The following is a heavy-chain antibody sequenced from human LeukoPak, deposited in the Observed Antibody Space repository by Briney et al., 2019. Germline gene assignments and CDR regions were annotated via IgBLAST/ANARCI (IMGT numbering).Heavy chain of an antibody. D-gene: IGHD6-6*01. V-gene: IGHV4-59*01. Sequence: PSETLSLTCTVSGGSISSYYWSWIRQPPGKGLEWIGYIYYSGSTNYNPSLKSRVTISVDTSKNQFSLKLGSVTAADTAVYYCAGTYSSSSIFYYYGMDVWGQGTTVTVSS. CDR1: GGSISSYY. CDR2: IYYSGST. CDR3: AGTYSSSSIFYYYGMDV. J-gene: IGHJ6*02.